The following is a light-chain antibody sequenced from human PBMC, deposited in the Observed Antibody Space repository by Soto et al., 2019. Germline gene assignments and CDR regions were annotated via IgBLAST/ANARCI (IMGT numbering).Light chain of an antibody. Sequence: DIQMTQSPSSLSASVGDRVTLTCRASQSIANHLNWYQHRPGKAPELVIYGASNLQSGVPSRFRGSGSGTDFFLTINSLQPEDVAPYYCQQGYGSPLTFGGGTKVE. J-gene: IGKJ4*01. CDR2: GAS. CDR3: QQGYGSPLT. CDR1: QSIANH. V-gene: IGKV1-39*01.